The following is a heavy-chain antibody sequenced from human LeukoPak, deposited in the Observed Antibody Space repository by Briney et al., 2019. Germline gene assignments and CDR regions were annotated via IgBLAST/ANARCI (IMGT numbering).Heavy chain of an antibody. CDR1: GGSISSYY. V-gene: IGHV4-59*01. J-gene: IGHJ4*02. CDR2: IYYSGST. D-gene: IGHD3-22*01. CDR3: ASGDYYDSSGYYAH. Sequence: SETLSLTCAVSGGSISSYYWSWIRRPPGKGLEWIGYIYYSGSTNYNPSLKSRVTISVDTSKNQFSLKLSSVTAADTAVYYCASGDYYDSSGYYAHWGQGTLVTVSS.